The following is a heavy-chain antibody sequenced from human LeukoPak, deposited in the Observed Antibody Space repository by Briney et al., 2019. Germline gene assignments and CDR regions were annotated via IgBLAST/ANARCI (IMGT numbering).Heavy chain of an antibody. Sequence: SETLSLTCTVSGGSISSYYWSWIRQPPGKGLEWIGYIYYSGSTNYNPSLKSRVTISVDTSKNQFSLKLRSVTAADTAVYYCARGGSGYDSAVYFDYWGQGTLVTVSS. V-gene: IGHV4-59*01. CDR1: GGSISSYY. CDR3: ARGGSGYDSAVYFDY. D-gene: IGHD5-12*01. CDR2: IYYSGST. J-gene: IGHJ4*02.